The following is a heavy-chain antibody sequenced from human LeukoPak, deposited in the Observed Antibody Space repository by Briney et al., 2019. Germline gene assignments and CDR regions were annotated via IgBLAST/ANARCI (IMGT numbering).Heavy chain of an antibody. Sequence: PSETLSLTCAVSGYSISSGYYWGWIRQPPGKGLEWIGSIYHSGSTYYNPSLKSRVTISVDTSKNRFSLKLSSVTAADTAVYYCARDLMYGDYTPHDYWGQGTLVTVSS. CDR3: ARDLMYGDYTPHDY. V-gene: IGHV4-38-2*02. CDR2: IYHSGST. CDR1: GYSISSGYY. J-gene: IGHJ4*02. D-gene: IGHD4-17*01.